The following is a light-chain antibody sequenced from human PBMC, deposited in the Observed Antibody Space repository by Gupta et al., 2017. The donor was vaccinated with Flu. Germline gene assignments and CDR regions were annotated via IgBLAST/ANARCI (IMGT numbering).Light chain of an antibody. J-gene: IGLJ1*01. CDR3: SSYTNSVYV. Sequence: QSAPTQPASVSGSAGQSITISCTGTSSDVGGNKYVSWYQQHPGKAPKVMIYDVNNRPSGVSNRFSGSKSGNTASLTISGLQAEDEAEYYCSSYTNSVYVFGTGTKVTVL. CDR1: SSDVGGNKY. V-gene: IGLV2-14*03. CDR2: DVN.